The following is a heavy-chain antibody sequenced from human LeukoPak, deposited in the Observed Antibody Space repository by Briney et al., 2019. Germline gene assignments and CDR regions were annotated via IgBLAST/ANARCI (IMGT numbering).Heavy chain of an antibody. D-gene: IGHD6-6*01. CDR2: ISYDGSNK. V-gene: IGHV3-30*18. CDR3: AKDYSSSLTNWFDP. CDR1: GFTFSKYW. Sequence: GGSLRLSCRASGFTFSKYWMTWVRQSPGKGLEWVAVISYDGSNKYYADSVKGRFTISRDNSKNTLYLQMNSLRAEDTAVYYCAKDYSSSLTNWFDPWGQGTLVTVSS. J-gene: IGHJ5*02.